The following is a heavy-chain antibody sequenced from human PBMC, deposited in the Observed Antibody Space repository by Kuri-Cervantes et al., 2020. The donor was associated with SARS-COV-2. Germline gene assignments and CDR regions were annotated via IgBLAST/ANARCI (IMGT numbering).Heavy chain of an antibody. CDR1: GFSLSTSGVG. CDR2: IYWDDDK. V-gene: IGHV2-5*05. J-gene: IGHJ3*02. CDR3: ARTYPGTGTFDI. D-gene: IGHD1-14*01. Sequence: SGPTLVKPTQTLTLTCTFSGFSLSTSGVGVGWIRQPPGKALEWLALIYWDDDKRYGPSLKSRLTITKDTSKNQVVLTMTNMDPVDTATYYCARTYPGTGTFDIWGQGTVVTVSS.